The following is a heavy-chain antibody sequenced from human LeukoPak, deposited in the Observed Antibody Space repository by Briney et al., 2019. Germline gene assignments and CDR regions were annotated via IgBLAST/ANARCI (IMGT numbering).Heavy chain of an antibody. V-gene: IGHV1-18*01. D-gene: IGHD6-19*01. CDR3: ARVTAVAGTINAYYYYYMDV. CDR1: GYTFTNYG. J-gene: IGHJ6*03. CDR2: ISAYNGNT. Sequence: GASVKVSCKASGYTFTNYGISWVRQAPGQGLEWMGWISAYNGNTTYAQKFQGRVTMTRDTSISTAYMELSRLRSDDTAVYYCARVTAVAGTINAYYYYYMDVWGKGTTVTVSS.